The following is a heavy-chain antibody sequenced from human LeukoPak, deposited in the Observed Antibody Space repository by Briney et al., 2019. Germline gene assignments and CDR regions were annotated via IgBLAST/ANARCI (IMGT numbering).Heavy chain of an antibody. CDR1: GGSISNKY. D-gene: IGHD3-22*01. J-gene: IGHJ3*02. CDR2: IYYSGST. CDR3: ARDRLNYYDSSGFTSRAFDI. V-gene: IGHV4-59*01. Sequence: SETLSLTCTVSGGSISNKYWSWIRQPPGKGLEWIGYIYYSGSTNYNPSLKSRVTISVDTSKNQFSLKLSSVTAADTAVYYCARDRLNYYDSSGFTSRAFDIWGQGTMVTVSS.